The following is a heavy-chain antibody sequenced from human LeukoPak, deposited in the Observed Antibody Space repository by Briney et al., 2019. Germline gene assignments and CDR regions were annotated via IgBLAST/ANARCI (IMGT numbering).Heavy chain of an antibody. CDR1: GFTVGTNY. V-gene: IGHV4-39*01. CDR2: IYYTGST. J-gene: IGHJ5*02. D-gene: IGHD6-6*01. CDR3: ARSSDSISSRTFDP. Sequence: GSLRLSCAASGFTVGTNYMSWVRQPPGKGLEWIGIIYYTGSTYYNPALKSRVTISVDTSKNQFSLKLSSVTAADTAVYYCARSSDSISSRTFDPWGQGTLVTVSS.